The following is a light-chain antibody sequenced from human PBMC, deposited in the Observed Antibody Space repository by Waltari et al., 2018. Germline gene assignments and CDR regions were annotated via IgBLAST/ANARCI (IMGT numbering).Light chain of an antibody. CDR1: YFGTED. CDR3: QLWDVESDHVF. Sequence: SYGLTQPPSVSVSPGQTARITCGGDYFGTEDVNWYQQKPQQAPLLVINTNSARPSGIPDRFSGSRSCNTATLIIGGVEAGDEAEYYCQLWDVESDHVFFGGGTRLTVL. CDR2: TNS. J-gene: IGLJ2*01. V-gene: IGLV3-21*01.